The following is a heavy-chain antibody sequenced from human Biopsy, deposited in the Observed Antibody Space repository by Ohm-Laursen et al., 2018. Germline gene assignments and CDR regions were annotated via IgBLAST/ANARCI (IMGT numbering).Heavy chain of an antibody. J-gene: IGHJ4*02. D-gene: IGHD2-15*01. CDR1: GGSISGYH. V-gene: IGHV4-59*08. Sequence: GTLSLTCTVSGGSISGYHWSWIRKSPGKGLEWLAYISYTGGITSNPSLNGRATMSLDTSKNQFSLKLSSATAADTAVFYCARHGSQGYCTGGSCVDYWGQGALVTVSS. CDR2: ISYTGGI. CDR3: ARHGSQGYCTGGSCVDY.